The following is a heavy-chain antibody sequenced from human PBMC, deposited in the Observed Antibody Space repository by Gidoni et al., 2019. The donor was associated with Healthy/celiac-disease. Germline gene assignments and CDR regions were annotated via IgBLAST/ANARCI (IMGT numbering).Heavy chain of an antibody. D-gene: IGHD3-22*01. CDR2: IYTSGST. CDR1: GGSIRSYS. V-gene: IGHV4-4*07. Sequence: QVQLQESGPGLVKPSETLSLTCTVPGGSIRSYSWTWTRQPAGKGLEWIGRIYTSGSTNYNPSLKSRVTMSVDTSKNQFSLKLSSVTAADTAVYYCARARNYYDSSGQREEVRAFFDYWGQGTLVTVSS. J-gene: IGHJ4*02. CDR3: ARARNYYDSSGQREEVRAFFDY.